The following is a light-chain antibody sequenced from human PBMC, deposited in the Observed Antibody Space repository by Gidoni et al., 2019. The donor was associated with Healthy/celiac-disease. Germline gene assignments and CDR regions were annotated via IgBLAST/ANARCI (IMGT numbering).Light chain of an antibody. Sequence: YELTQPPPVSLSHGQTARITCSGDALPKQYAYWYQQKPGQAPVLVIYKDSERPSGIPERFSGSSSGTTVTLTISGVQAEDEADYYCQSADSSGTYRVFGTGTKVTVL. J-gene: IGLJ1*01. CDR1: ALPKQY. CDR3: QSADSSGTYRV. CDR2: KDS. V-gene: IGLV3-25*03.